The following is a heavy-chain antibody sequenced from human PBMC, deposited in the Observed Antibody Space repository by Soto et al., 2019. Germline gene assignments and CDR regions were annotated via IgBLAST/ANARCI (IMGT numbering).Heavy chain of an antibody. J-gene: IGHJ4*02. CDR1: GFTFSSYA. Sequence: GGSLRLSCAASGFTFSSYAMHWVRQAPGKGLEWVAVISYDGSNKYYADSVKGRFTISRDNSKNTLYLQMNSLRAEDTAVYYCARDLWFGELLHIDYWGQGTLVTVSS. CDR2: ISYDGSNK. V-gene: IGHV3-30-3*01. CDR3: ARDLWFGELLHIDY. D-gene: IGHD3-10*01.